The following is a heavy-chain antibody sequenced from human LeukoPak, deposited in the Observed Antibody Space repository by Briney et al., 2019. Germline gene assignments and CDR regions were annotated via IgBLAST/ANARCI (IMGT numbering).Heavy chain of an antibody. D-gene: IGHD6-13*01. CDR1: GFTFGDYA. CDR3: TRVNSSSWPLDAFDI. CDR2: IRSKAYGGTT. J-gene: IGHJ3*02. Sequence: PGGSLRLSCTASGFTFGDYAMSWVRQAPGKGLEWVGFIRSKAYGGTTDYAASVKGRFTISRDDSKSIAYLQMNSLKTEDTAVYYCTRVNSSSWPLDAFDIWGQGTMVTVSS. V-gene: IGHV3-49*04.